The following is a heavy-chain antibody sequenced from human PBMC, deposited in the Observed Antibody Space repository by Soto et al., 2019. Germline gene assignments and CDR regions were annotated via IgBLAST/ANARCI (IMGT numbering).Heavy chain of an antibody. CDR3: ARNSSAWYELKY. V-gene: IGHV4-39*01. CDR2: ISYIGTT. J-gene: IGHJ4*02. Sequence: QPPGKGLEWIGSISYIGTTYYNPSLKSRVTISVDTSKNQFSLKLSSVTAADTSVYYCARNSSAWYELKYWGQGILVTVSS. D-gene: IGHD6-19*01.